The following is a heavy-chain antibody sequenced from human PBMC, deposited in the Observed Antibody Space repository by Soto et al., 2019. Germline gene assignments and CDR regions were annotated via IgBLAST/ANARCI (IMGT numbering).Heavy chain of an antibody. V-gene: IGHV3-23*01. CDR2: IDASGGTT. CDR3: AKNSGWFNA. CDR1: GFRFSSTD. Sequence: GALRLSSAASGFRFSSTDINWVRQAPGKGLDLVSTIDASGGTTYYADSVKGRFTISRDNSMNTVYLQMNSLRADDKALYYCAKNSGWFNAWGQGALVTVSS. J-gene: IGHJ5*02. D-gene: IGHD3-10*01.